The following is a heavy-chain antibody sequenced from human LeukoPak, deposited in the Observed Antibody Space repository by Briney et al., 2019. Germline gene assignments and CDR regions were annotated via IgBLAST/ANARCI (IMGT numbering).Heavy chain of an antibody. Sequence: PGGSLRLSCAASGFTFSSYAMHWVRQAPGKGLEWVAVISYDGSNKYYADSVKGRFTISRDNSKNTLYLQMNSLRAEDTAVYYCDPHDSSSHFWGQGTLVIVSS. V-gene: IGHV3-30-3*01. J-gene: IGHJ4*02. D-gene: IGHD6-6*01. CDR3: DPHDSSSHF. CDR2: ISYDGSNK. CDR1: GFTFSSYA.